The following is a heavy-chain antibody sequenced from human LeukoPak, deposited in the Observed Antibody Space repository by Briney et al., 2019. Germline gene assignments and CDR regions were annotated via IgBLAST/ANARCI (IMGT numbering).Heavy chain of an antibody. CDR2: IIPILGIA. Sequence: SVTVSCKASGGTFSSYAISWVRQAPGQGLEWMGRIIPILGIANYAQKFQGRVTITADKSTSTAYMELSSLRSEDTAVYYCARGPYYDSSGYSNWFDPWGQGTLVTVSS. V-gene: IGHV1-69*04. D-gene: IGHD3-22*01. J-gene: IGHJ5*02. CDR3: ARGPYYDSSGYSNWFDP. CDR1: GGTFSSYA.